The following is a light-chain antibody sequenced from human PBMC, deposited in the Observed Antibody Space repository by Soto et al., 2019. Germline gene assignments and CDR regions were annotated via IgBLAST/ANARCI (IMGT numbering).Light chain of an antibody. CDR1: GSNIGAYDF. Sequence: QSALTQPPSASGSPGQSVTISCTGIGSNIGAYDFVSWYQQHPGKAPKVIIYEVSKRPSGVPDRFSGSKSGNTASLTVSGLRPEDEADYYCSSYAGSNNFGVFGGGTKLTVL. CDR2: EVS. CDR3: SSYAGSNNFGV. J-gene: IGLJ3*02. V-gene: IGLV2-8*01.